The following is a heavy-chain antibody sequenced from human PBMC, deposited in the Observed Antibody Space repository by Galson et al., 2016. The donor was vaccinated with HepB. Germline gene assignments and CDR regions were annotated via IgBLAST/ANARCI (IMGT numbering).Heavy chain of an antibody. D-gene: IGHD6-19*01. CDR3: TKAAIAMAPPYYMDV. CDR2: ISWDSRNI. J-gene: IGHJ6*03. V-gene: IGHV3-9*01. CDR1: EFKFDDYA. Sequence: SLRLSCAASEFKFDDYAMHWVRQVPGKGLQWVSGISWDSRNIGYADSVKGRFTISRDNAKNSLYLQMNSLTTEDTALYYCTKAAIAMAPPYYMDVWGNGTTVTVSS.